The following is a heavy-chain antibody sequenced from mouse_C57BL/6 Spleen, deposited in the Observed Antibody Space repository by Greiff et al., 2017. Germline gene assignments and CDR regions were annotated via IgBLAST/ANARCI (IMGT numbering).Heavy chain of an antibody. CDR3: ARSRGLIDY. J-gene: IGHJ2*01. CDR2: IDPSDSYT. CDR1: GYTFTSYW. Sequence: QVQLQQSGAELVMPGASVKLSCKASGYTFTSYWMHWVKQRPGQGLEWIGEIDPSDSYTNYNQKFKGKSTLTVDKSSSTAYMQLSSLTSEDSAVYYCARSRGLIDYWGQGTTLTVSS. V-gene: IGHV1-69*01. D-gene: IGHD3-3*01.